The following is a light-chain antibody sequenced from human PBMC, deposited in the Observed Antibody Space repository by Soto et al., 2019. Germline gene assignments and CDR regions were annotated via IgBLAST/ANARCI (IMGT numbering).Light chain of an antibody. Sequence: SSELTQPPSVSVAPGQTARITCGGSNIGSKSVHGYQQKPGQAPVLVVYDDSDRPSGIPERFSGSNSGNTATLTISRVEAGDEDDYYCQVWDSSSDHWVFGGGTKLTVL. V-gene: IGLV3-21*02. CDR3: QVWDSSSDHWV. CDR2: DDS. J-gene: IGLJ3*02. CDR1: NIGSKS.